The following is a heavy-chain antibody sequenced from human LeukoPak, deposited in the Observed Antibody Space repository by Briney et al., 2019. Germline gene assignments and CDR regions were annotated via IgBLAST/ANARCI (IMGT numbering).Heavy chain of an antibody. CDR2: IYYSGST. CDR3: ARTPSGVAAAGTEYYFDY. D-gene: IGHD6-13*01. Sequence: SQTLSLTCTVSGGSISSGGYYWSWIRQHPGKGQEWIGYIYYSGSTYYNPSLKSRVTISVDTSKNQFSLKLSSVTAADTAVYYCARTPSGVAAAGTEYYFDYWGQGTLVTVSS. V-gene: IGHV4-31*03. CDR1: GGSISSGGYY. J-gene: IGHJ4*02.